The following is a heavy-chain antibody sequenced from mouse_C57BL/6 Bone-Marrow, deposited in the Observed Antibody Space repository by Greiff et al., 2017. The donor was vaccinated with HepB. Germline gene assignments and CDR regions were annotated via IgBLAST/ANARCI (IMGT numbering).Heavy chain of an antibody. Sequence: QVQLQQSGPELVKPGASVKISCKAPGYAFSSSWMNWVKQRPGKGLEWIGRIYPGDGDTNYNGKFKGKATLTADKSSSTAYMQLSSLTSEDSAVYFCARRITTVVAPFDYWGQGTTLTVSS. CDR2: IYPGDGDT. D-gene: IGHD1-1*01. V-gene: IGHV1-82*01. CDR3: ARRITTVVAPFDY. J-gene: IGHJ2*01. CDR1: GYAFSSSW.